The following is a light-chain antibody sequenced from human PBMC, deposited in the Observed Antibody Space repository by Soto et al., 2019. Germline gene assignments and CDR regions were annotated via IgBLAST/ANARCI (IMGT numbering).Light chain of an antibody. CDR1: QSISSW. Sequence: DIQMTQSPSTLSASVGDRVTITCRASQSISSWLAWYQQKPGKAPKLLIYKASSLEGGIPSRFSGSGSETEFTLTISSLQPEEFATYYCQQYNSYQYTFGQGTKLESK. V-gene: IGKV1-5*03. CDR3: QQYNSYQYT. J-gene: IGKJ2*01. CDR2: KAS.